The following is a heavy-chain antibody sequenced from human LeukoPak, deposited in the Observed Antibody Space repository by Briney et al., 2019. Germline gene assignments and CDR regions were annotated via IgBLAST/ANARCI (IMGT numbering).Heavy chain of an antibody. CDR2: IYYSGST. J-gene: IGHJ4*02. D-gene: IGHD3-22*01. Sequence: SETLSLTCTVSGGSISSYYWSWIRQPPGKGLEWIGYIYYSGSTNYNPSLKSRVTISVDTSKNQFSLKLSSVTAADTAVYYCARDALSYYDSSSGLDYWGQGTLVTVSS. CDR1: GGSISSYY. CDR3: ARDALSYYDSSSGLDY. V-gene: IGHV4-59*01.